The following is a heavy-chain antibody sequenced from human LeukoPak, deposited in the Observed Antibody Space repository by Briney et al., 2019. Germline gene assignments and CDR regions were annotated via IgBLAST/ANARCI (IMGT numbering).Heavy chain of an antibody. CDR3: AKDPNPDILTGYYDY. Sequence: PGGSLRLSCAASGFTFSSYGMHWVRQAPGKGLEWVAVISYDGSNKYYADSVKGRFTISRDNSKNTLYLQMNSLRAEDTAVYYCAKDPNPDILTGYYDYWGQGTLVTVSS. CDR2: ISYDGSNK. D-gene: IGHD3-9*01. V-gene: IGHV3-30*18. CDR1: GFTFSSYG. J-gene: IGHJ4*02.